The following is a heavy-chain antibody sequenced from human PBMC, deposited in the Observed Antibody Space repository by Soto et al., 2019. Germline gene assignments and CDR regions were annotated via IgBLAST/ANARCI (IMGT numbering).Heavy chain of an antibody. V-gene: IGHV1-69*02. CDR3: ARDDCGSAGNPVRSYNYYGIDA. J-gene: IGHJ6*02. CDR2: IIPILNIA. D-gene: IGHD2-21*01. Sequence: QVQLVQSGAEVKKPGSSVKVSCKASGYTFSSYSISWVRQAPGQGLEWMGRIIPILNIANYAQKFQGRVTIAAENNASAADIDPSSPNPEATPVYYCARDDCGSAGNPVRSYNYYGIDAWGQGTTVTVSS. CDR1: GYTFSSYS.